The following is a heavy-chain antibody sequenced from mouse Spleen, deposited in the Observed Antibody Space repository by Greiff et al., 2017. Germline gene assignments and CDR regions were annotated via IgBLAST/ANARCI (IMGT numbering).Heavy chain of an antibody. V-gene: IGHV3-6*01. D-gene: IGHD3-1*01. CDR2: ISYDGSN. CDR3: ARESSGHAMDY. J-gene: IGHJ4*01. Sequence: EVHLVESGPGLVKPSQSLSLTCSVTGYSITSGYYWNWIRQFPGNKLEWMCYISYDGSNNYNPSLKNRISITRDTSKNQFFLKLNSVTTEDTATYYCARESSGHAMDYWGQGTSVTVSS. CDR1: GYSITSGYY.